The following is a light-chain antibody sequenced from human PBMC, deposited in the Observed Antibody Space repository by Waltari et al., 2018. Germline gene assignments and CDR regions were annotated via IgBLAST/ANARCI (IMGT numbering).Light chain of an antibody. CDR3: CSYAGSSTFAV. CDR2: EVS. J-gene: IGLJ3*02. CDR1: ISDVGSYNL. V-gene: IGLV2-23*02. Sequence: QSALTQPASVSGSPGQSITISCNGTISDVGSYNLVSWYQQHPGKAPKLIIYEVSKRPSGVSNRFSGSKSGNTASLTIAGLQAEDEADYYCCSYAGSSTFAVFGGGTKLTVL.